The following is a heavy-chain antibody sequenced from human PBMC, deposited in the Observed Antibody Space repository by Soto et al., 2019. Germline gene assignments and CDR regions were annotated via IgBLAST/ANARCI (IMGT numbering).Heavy chain of an antibody. J-gene: IGHJ5*02. CDR1: GFTFSSYA. CDR3: AKDYGADYGNWFDP. CDR2: ISGSGGST. Sequence: GGSLRLSCAASGFTFSSYAMSWVRQAPGKGLEWVSAISGSGGSTYYADSVKGRFTISRDNSKNTLYLQMDSLRAEDTAVYYCAKDYGADYGNWFDPWGQGTLVTVSS. V-gene: IGHV3-23*01. D-gene: IGHD4-17*01.